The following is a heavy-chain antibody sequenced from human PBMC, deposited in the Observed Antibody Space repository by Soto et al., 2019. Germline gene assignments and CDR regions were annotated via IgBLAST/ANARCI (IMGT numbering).Heavy chain of an antibody. Sequence: SETLSLTCTVSGGSISSYYWSWIRQPPGKGLVWIGYIYYSGSTNYNPSLKSRVTISVDTSKNQFSLKLSSVTAADTAVYYCARADSSGYDYYYYYMDVWGKGTTVTVSS. CDR2: IYYSGST. J-gene: IGHJ6*03. V-gene: IGHV4-59*01. CDR1: GGSISSYY. CDR3: ARADSSGYDYYYYYMDV. D-gene: IGHD5-12*01.